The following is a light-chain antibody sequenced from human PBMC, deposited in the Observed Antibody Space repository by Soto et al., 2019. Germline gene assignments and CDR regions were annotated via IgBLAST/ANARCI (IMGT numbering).Light chain of an antibody. CDR3: QQYNFWPPLT. J-gene: IGKJ4*01. CDR2: DAS. V-gene: IGKV3-15*01. CDR1: QSVNSN. Sequence: EIVMTQSPATLSVSPGERATLSCSASQSVNSNLAWYRQKPGQAPRLLISDASTRATGVPARFSGSGSGTEFTLTISSLQSEDSGIYYCQQYNFWPPLTCGGGTKVEIK.